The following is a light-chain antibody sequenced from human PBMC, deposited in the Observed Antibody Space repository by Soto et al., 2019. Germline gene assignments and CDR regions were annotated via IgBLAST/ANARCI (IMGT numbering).Light chain of an antibody. J-gene: IGKJ4*01. CDR3: QHYGSLVLT. CDR1: QSVSSSY. Sequence: EIVLTQSPGTLSLSPGERATLSCRASQSVSSSYLAWYQQKPGQAPRLRIYGASSRATGIPDMFSGSGSGTDFTLTISRLEPEDFAVYYCQHYGSLVLTFGGGTKVEIK. V-gene: IGKV3-20*01. CDR2: GAS.